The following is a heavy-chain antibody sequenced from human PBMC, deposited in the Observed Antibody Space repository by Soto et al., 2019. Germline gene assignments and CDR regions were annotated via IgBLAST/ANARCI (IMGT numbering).Heavy chain of an antibody. CDR3: ASLLDDSGGYSPYWYFDL. J-gene: IGHJ2*01. V-gene: IGHV4-39*01. CDR2: IYYSGST. Sequence: SETLSLTCTVSGGSISSSSYYWGWIRQPPGKGLEWIGSIYYSGSTYYNPSLKSRVTISVDTSKNQFSLKLSSVTAADTAVYYSASLLDDSGGYSPYWYFDLWGRGTLVTVSS. D-gene: IGHD3-22*01. CDR1: GGSISSSSYY.